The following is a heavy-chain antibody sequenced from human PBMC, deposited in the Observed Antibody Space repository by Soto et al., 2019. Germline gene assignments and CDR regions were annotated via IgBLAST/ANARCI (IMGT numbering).Heavy chain of an antibody. CDR3: IYRRASWDYHGLDV. D-gene: IGHD2-21*01. CDR1: GFSLTTGGVG. Sequence: QFTLKESGPTLVKPTQTLTLTCTFSGFSLTTGGVGVGWIRQPPGRSLEWLAVIYWNDDRRRSPSLENRLTITKDTSKNQVVLTMTNMDPVDTATYYGIYRRASWDYHGLDVWGQGTPVTVSS. J-gene: IGHJ6*02. V-gene: IGHV2-5*01. CDR2: IYWNDDR.